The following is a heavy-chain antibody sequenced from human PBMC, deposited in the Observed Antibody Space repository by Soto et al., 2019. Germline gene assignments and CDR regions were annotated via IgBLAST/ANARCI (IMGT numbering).Heavy chain of an antibody. Sequence: SETLSLTCTVSGGSIRSYYWSWIRQPPGKGLEWIGYIFDSGSTNYNPSLKSRVTISVDTSKNQFSLKLSSVTAADTAVYYCARGDTMALENYWGQGTLVTVSS. J-gene: IGHJ4*02. CDR2: IFDSGST. D-gene: IGHD3-10*01. CDR3: ARGDTMALENY. CDR1: GGSIRSYY. V-gene: IGHV4-59*01.